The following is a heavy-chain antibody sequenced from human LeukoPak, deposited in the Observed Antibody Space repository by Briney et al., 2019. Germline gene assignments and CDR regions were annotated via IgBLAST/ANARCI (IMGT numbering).Heavy chain of an antibody. CDR1: GGSISSFY. J-gene: IGHJ6*02. CDR2: IYYSGST. D-gene: IGHD2-2*01. Sequence: SETLSLTCTVSGGSISSFYWSWIRQPPGKGLEWIGYIYYSGSTNYNPSLKSRVTISVDTSKNQFSLRLSSVTAADTAVYYCAKDNYLWPSTYQNYYGLDVWGQGTTVTVSS. V-gene: IGHV4-59*12. CDR3: AKDNYLWPSTYQNYYGLDV.